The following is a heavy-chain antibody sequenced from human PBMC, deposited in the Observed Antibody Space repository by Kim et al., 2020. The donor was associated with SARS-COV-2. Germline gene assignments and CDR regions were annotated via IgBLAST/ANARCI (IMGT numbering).Heavy chain of an antibody. D-gene: IGHD5-12*01. CDR1: GGSISSYY. CDR2: IYYSGST. Sequence: SETLSLTCTVSGGSISSYYWSWIRQPPGKGLEWIGYIYYSGSTNYNPSLKSRVTISVDTSKNQFSLKLSSVTAADTAVYYCARSSRDGYNDAFDYWGQGTLVTVSS. V-gene: IGHV4-59*01. J-gene: IGHJ4*02. CDR3: ARSSRDGYNDAFDY.